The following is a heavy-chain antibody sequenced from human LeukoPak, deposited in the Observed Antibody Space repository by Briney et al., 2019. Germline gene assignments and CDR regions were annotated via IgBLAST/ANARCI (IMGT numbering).Heavy chain of an antibody. D-gene: IGHD3-22*01. CDR1: GFTFSSYA. J-gene: IGHJ4*02. CDR2: FSGSGAGT. Sequence: GGSLRLSCAASGFTFSSYAMSWVRQAPGKGLEWVSAFSGSGAGTYSADSVKGRFTVSRDNSKNTLYLQMSSLRAEDTAVYYCAKRARCLLTFDYWGQGTLVTVSS. CDR3: AKRARCLLTFDY. V-gene: IGHV3-23*01.